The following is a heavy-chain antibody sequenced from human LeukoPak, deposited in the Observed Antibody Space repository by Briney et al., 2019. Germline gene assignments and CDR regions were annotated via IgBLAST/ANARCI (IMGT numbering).Heavy chain of an antibody. CDR1: GYTFTSYG. Sequence: ASVKVSCKASGYTFTSYGISWVRQAPGQGREWMGWISAYNGNTNYAQKFQGRVTITTDTSTSTHYMELRSLRSAATPAYSCARRAEAGSTGYYNNYIDVWGKGTTVTVSS. CDR3: ARRAEAGSTGYYNNYIDV. D-gene: IGHD6-19*01. CDR2: ISAYNGNT. J-gene: IGHJ6*03. V-gene: IGHV1-18*01.